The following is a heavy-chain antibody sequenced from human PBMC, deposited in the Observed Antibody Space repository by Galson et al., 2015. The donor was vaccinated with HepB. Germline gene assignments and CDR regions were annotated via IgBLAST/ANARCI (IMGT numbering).Heavy chain of an antibody. J-gene: IGHJ6*02. CDR2: FDPEDGET. CDR3: ATGLGGSTSSYHYYYYYGMDV. CDR1: GYTLTELS. Sequence: SVKVSCKVSGYTLTELSMHWVRQAPGKGLEWMGGFDPEDGETIYAQKFQGRVTMTEDTPTDTAYMELSSLRSEDTAVYYCATGLGGSTSSYHYYYYYGMDVWGQGTTVTVSS. D-gene: IGHD2-2*01. V-gene: IGHV1-24*01.